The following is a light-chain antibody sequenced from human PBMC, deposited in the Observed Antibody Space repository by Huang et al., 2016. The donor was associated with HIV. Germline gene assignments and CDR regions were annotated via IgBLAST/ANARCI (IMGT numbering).Light chain of an antibody. Sequence: EIVMTQPPATLSVSPGESATLSCRASQSVGVFLAWYQHKPGQAPRLLIYHGSTRATGVPARFSGSGSGTEFTLTISSLQSEDCAVYFCQQYNTWPWTFGQGTKVEIK. CDR2: HGS. CDR3: QQYNTWPWT. J-gene: IGKJ1*01. V-gene: IGKV3-15*01. CDR1: QSVGVF.